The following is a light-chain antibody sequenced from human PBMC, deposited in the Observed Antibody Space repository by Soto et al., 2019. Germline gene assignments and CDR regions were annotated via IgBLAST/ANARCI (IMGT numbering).Light chain of an antibody. J-gene: IGKJ5*01. Sequence: GVTQSPATLSLSTGERATLSCRASQSVSSYLAWYQQKPGQAPRLLIYDASNRATGIPARFSGSGSGTDFTLTISSLEPEDFAVYYCQQRSNWPPITFGQGTLLE. CDR2: DAS. V-gene: IGKV3-11*01. CDR1: QSVSSY. CDR3: QQRSNWPPIT.